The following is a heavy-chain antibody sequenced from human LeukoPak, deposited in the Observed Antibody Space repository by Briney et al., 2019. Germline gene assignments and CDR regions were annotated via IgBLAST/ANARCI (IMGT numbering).Heavy chain of an antibody. CDR3: AKDSQSPYDSSGYYYELDY. V-gene: IGHV3-23*01. J-gene: IGHJ4*02. Sequence: GGSLRLSCVGSGFTFRSHAMSWVRQAPEKGLEFVSGIYENGGTTYYADSVKGRFTISRDNSKNTLYLQMNSLRAEDTAVYYCAKDSQSPYDSSGYYYELDYWGQGTLVTVSS. CDR2: IYENGGTT. CDR1: GFTFRSHA. D-gene: IGHD3-22*01.